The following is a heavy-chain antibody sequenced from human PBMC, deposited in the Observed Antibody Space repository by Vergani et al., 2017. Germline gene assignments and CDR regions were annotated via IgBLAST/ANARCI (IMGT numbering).Heavy chain of an antibody. D-gene: IGHD2-21*02. Sequence: QVQLEESGPGLVKPSETLSLTCTVSGGSFNTYYWSWIRQSPGKGLEWIGSIYHSGSTYYNPSLKSRVTISVDTSKNQFSLKLSSVTAADTAVYYCARVGHLVAVTGEGPSLDLWGRGTLVTVSS. CDR3: ARVGHLVAVTGEGPSLDL. J-gene: IGHJ2*01. CDR2: IYHSGST. V-gene: IGHV4-38-2*02. CDR1: GGSFNTYY.